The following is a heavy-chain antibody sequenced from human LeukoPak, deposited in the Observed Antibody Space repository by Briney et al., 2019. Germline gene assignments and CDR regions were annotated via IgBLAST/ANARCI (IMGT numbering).Heavy chain of an antibody. Sequence: SETLSLTCTVSGASISSYYWSWIGQPPGKGLEWIGYIYYSGSTSYNPSLKSRVTISLDTSKNQFSLKLSSVTAADTAVYYCAREYSSSSGHFDFWGQGTLVTVSS. D-gene: IGHD6-6*01. V-gene: IGHV4-59*01. CDR3: AREYSSSSGHFDF. CDR1: GASISSYY. J-gene: IGHJ4*02. CDR2: IYYSGST.